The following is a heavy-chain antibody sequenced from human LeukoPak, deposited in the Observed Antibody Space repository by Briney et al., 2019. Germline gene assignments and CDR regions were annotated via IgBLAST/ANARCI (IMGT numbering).Heavy chain of an antibody. CDR3: ARDAYGSGSSDY. D-gene: IGHD3-10*01. CDR2: IIPIFGTA. J-gene: IGHJ4*02. V-gene: IGHV1-69*13. Sequence: SVKVSCKASGGTFISYAISWVRQAPGQGLEWMGGIIPIFGTANYAQKFQGRVTITADESTSTAYMELSSLRSEDTAVYYCARDAYGSGSSDYWGQGTLVTVSS. CDR1: GGTFISYA.